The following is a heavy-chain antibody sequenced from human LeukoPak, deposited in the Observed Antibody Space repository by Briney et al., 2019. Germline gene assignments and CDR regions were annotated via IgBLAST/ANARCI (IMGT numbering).Heavy chain of an antibody. CDR2: ISSSGSTI. CDR3: ARERAIASRRPYCFDY. J-gene: IGHJ4*02. V-gene: IGHV3-11*01. D-gene: IGHD6-6*01. CDR1: GFTFSDYY. Sequence: GGSLRLSCAASGFTFSDYYMSWIRQAPGKGLEWISYISSSGSTIYYADSVKGRFTISIDNARNSLYLQMNSLRAEDTAVYYCARERAIASRRPYCFDYWGQGTLVTVSS.